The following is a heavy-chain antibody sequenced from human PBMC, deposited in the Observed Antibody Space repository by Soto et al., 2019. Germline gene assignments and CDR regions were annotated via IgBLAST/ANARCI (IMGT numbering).Heavy chain of an antibody. CDR3: ASHQSDIVVVPAAPPYYYYGMDV. CDR2: ISSSSSYI. Sequence: EVQLVESGGGLVEPGGSLRLSCAASGFTFSSYSMSWVRQAPGKGLEWVSSISSSSSYIYYADSVKGRFTISRDNAKNSLYLQMNSLRAEDTAVYYCASHQSDIVVVPAAPPYYYYGMDVWGQGTTVTVSS. CDR1: GFTFSSYS. J-gene: IGHJ6*02. D-gene: IGHD2-2*01. V-gene: IGHV3-21*01.